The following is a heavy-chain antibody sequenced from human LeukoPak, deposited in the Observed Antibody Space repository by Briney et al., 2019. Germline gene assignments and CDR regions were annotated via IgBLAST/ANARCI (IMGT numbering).Heavy chain of an antibody. Sequence: GAPVKVSCKASGYTFTSLGISWVRQAPGQGLEWMGWISGDNGNTYYAQKLQGRVTLTTDTSTSTAYMELRSLRSDDTAVYYCARDCDRSGYYCYWGQGTQVTVSS. CDR1: GYTFTSLG. V-gene: IGHV1-18*01. CDR2: ISGDNGNT. J-gene: IGHJ4*02. CDR3: ARDCDRSGYYCY. D-gene: IGHD3-22*01.